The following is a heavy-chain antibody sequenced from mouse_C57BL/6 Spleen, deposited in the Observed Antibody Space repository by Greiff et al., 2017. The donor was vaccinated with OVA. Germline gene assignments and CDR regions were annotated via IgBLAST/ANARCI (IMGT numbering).Heavy chain of an antibody. J-gene: IGHJ4*01. V-gene: IGHV1-80*01. D-gene: IGHD2-5*01. CDR3: ARDYSNPPYAMDY. CDR2: IYPGDGDT. CDR1: GYAFSSYW. Sequence: QVQLQQSGAELVKPGASVKISCKASGYAFSSYWMNWVKQRPGKGLEWIGQIYPGDGDTNYNGKFKGKATLTADKSSSTAYMQLSSLTSEDSAVYFCARDYSNPPYAMDYWVKEPQSPSPQ.